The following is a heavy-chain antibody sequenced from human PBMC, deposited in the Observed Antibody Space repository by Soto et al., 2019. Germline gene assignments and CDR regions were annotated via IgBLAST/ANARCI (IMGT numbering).Heavy chain of an antibody. Sequence: QVQLVQSGAEVKKPGSSVKVSCKASGGTFSSYAISWVRQAPGQGLEWMGGIIPIFGTANYAQKFQGRVTITADDSTSTAYMELSSLRSEDTAVYYWARGRTGTTTYYYYYGMDVWGQGTTVTVSS. V-gene: IGHV1-69*01. CDR3: ARGRTGTTTYYYYYGMDV. CDR2: IIPIFGTA. D-gene: IGHD4-4*01. J-gene: IGHJ6*02. CDR1: GGTFSSYA.